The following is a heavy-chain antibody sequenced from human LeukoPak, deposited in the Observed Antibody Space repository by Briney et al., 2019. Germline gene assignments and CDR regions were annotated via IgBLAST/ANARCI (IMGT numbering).Heavy chain of an antibody. CDR3: ARDKIEGPTKLDY. CDR1: GFTFSNYA. J-gene: IGHJ4*02. Sequence: PGGSLRLSCAASGFTFSNYAMNWVRQVPGKGLEWVSGISGTDGTKYDAESVRGRFTVSRDNAKNSLYLQMNSLRAEDTAVYYCARDKIEGPTKLDYWGQGILVTVSS. CDR2: ISGTDGTK. V-gene: IGHV3-23*01. D-gene: IGHD1-1*01.